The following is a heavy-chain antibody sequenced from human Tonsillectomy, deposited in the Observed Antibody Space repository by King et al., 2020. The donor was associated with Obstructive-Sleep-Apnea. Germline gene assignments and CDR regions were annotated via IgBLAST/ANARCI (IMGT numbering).Heavy chain of an antibody. CDR3: ARTPGYYYDSSGYYYGDY. D-gene: IGHD3-22*01. J-gene: IGHJ4*02. V-gene: IGHV3-11*06. CDR2: ISSSSGLT. Sequence: VQLVESGGGLVKPGGSLRLSCVASGFTFIAYYMSWIRQAPGTGVEWGSYISSSSGLTNYADSVKGRFTISRDNAKNSLYLQMHSLRAEDTAVYYCARTPGYYYDSSGYYYGDYWGQGTLVTVSS. CDR1: GFTFIAYY.